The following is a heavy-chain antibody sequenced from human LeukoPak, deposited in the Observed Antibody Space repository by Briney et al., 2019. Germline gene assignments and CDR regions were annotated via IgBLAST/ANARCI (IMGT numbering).Heavy chain of an antibody. V-gene: IGHV3-21*06. CDR2: IRPTGSDR. J-gene: IGHJ4*02. D-gene: IGHD1-14*01. CDR1: RLTFSTSG. CDR3: ATETNGRHYDY. Sequence: GGTLRLPCTASRLTFSTSGFNWVRHAPGKGLEWVASIRPTGSDRYHADSIKGRFTIPRNNANNFLYLQMNSLRPEDTAVYYCATETNGRHYDYWGQGTLLTVSS.